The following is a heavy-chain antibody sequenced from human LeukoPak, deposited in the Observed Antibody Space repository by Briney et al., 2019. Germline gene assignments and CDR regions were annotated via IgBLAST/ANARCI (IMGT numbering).Heavy chain of an antibody. CDR2: IYYTGTT. CDR3: ARVPTPYDTTGLLDP. J-gene: IGHJ5*02. CDR1: GGSMGRGGYY. Sequence: SQTLSLTCTVSGGSMGRGGYYWSWVRQSPGKGLEWIGYIYYTGTTNYNPSLKSRVTMSVDTSKNQFSLNLSSVTAADTAVYYCARVPTPYDTTGLLDPRGQGALVTVSP. V-gene: IGHV4-31*03. D-gene: IGHD1-1*01.